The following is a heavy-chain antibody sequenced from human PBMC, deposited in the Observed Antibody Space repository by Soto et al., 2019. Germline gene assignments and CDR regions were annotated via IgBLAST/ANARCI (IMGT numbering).Heavy chain of an antibody. J-gene: IGHJ4*02. CDR1: GFTFSNAW. CDR3: TTGMTTVTAGFDY. V-gene: IGHV3-15*01. D-gene: IGHD4-17*01. Sequence: EVQLVESGGGLVKPGGSHRLSCAASGFTFSNAWMSWVRQAPGKGLEWVGRIKRNTDGGTTDYAAPVQGRFTISRDDSKNTLYLQMASLKIEDTAVYYCTTGMTTVTAGFDYWGQGTLVTVSS. CDR2: IKRNTDGGTT.